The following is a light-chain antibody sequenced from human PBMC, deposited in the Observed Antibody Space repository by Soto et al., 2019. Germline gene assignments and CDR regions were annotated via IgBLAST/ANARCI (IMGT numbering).Light chain of an antibody. Sequence: EIVMTQSPATLSVSPGERDTLSCRASQSVSSNLAWYQQKPGQAPRLLIYGASTRATGIPARFSGSGSGTKFTLTISCLLSEDCAVYYCQQINNWPRTFGQVTKV. CDR3: QQINNWPRT. CDR1: QSVSSN. V-gene: IGKV3-15*01. CDR2: GAS. J-gene: IGKJ1*01.